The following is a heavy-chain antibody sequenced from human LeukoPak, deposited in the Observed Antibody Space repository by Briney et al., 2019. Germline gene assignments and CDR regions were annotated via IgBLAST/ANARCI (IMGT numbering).Heavy chain of an antibody. D-gene: IGHD3-10*01. Sequence: SETLSLTCTVSGGSISSYYWSWIRQPPGKGLEWIGYIYYSGSTNYNPSLKSRVTISVDTSKDQFSLKLSSVTAADTAVYYCARAGVTHDAFDIWGQGTMVTVSS. CDR2: IYYSGST. V-gene: IGHV4-59*01. J-gene: IGHJ3*02. CDR3: ARAGVTHDAFDI. CDR1: GGSISSYY.